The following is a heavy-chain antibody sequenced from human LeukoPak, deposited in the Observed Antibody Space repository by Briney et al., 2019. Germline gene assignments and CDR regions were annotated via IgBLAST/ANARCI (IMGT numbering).Heavy chain of an antibody. J-gene: IGHJ6*02. CDR3: AREAYDVLTGLGGGMDV. CDR2: IYHTGNT. Sequence: TSETPSLTRAVSGGSISSDGYSWSWIRQPPGKGLEWIGYIYHTGNTYYNPALRSRVTISLDRSKNQFSLKLTSVTAADTAVYYCAREAYDVLTGLGGGMDVWGQGTTVTVSS. V-gene: IGHV4-30-2*01. CDR1: GGSISSDGYS. D-gene: IGHD3-9*01.